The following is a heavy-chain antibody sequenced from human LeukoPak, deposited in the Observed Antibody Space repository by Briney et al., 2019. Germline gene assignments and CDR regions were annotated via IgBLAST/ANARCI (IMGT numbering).Heavy chain of an antibody. V-gene: IGHV3-30*02. Sequence: WGSLRLSCAASGFTFSSYGMNWVRQAPGNGLEWVAFIRCDGSNNYYADSVKGRFTISRDKSKNTLYLQINSLRAEDTAVYYCAESGDYYDGPGAFDIWRQGTMVTVSS. CDR3: AESGDYYDGPGAFDI. J-gene: IGHJ3*02. CDR2: IRCDGSNN. CDR1: GFTFSSYG. D-gene: IGHD3-22*01.